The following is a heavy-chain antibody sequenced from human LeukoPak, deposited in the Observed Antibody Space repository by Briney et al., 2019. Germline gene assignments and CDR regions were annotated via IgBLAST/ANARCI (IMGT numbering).Heavy chain of an antibody. V-gene: IGHV3-33*01. CDR2: IWYDGSNK. J-gene: IGHJ4*02. Sequence: GGSLRLSCAASGFTFSSYGMHWVRQAPGKGLEWVAVIWYDGSNKYYADSVKGRFTISRDNSKNTLYLQMNSLRAEDTAVYYCARHYVSGGYSYGYGYWGQGTLVTVSS. CDR3: ARHYVSGGYSYGYGY. CDR1: GFTFSSYG. D-gene: IGHD5-18*01.